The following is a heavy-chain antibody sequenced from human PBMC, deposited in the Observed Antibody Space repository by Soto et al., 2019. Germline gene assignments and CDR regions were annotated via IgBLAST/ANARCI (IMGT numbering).Heavy chain of an antibody. J-gene: IGHJ5*02. V-gene: IGHV3-30-3*01. CDR2: ISYDGSNK. D-gene: IGHD2-15*01. CDR3: ARDVPYCSGGSCYYNWFDP. Sequence: QVQLVESGGGVVQPGRSLRLSCAASGFTFSSYAMHWVRQAPGKGLEWVAVISYDGSNKYYADSVKGRLTISRDNSKNTLYLQMNSLRAEATAVYYCARDVPYCSGGSCYYNWFDPWGQGTLVTVSS. CDR1: GFTFSSYA.